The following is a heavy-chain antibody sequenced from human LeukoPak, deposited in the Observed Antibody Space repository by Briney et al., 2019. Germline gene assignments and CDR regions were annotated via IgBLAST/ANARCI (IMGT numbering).Heavy chain of an antibody. V-gene: IGHV3-30*18. CDR1: GFTFSSYG. Sequence: GRSLRLSCAASGFTFSSYGMQWVRQAPGKGLEWVAVISYDGSNKYYADSVKGRFTISRDNSKNTLYLQMNSLRAEDTAVYYCAKATPYMDNDYFDYWGQGTLVTVSS. CDR2: ISYDGSNK. D-gene: IGHD2-2*03. J-gene: IGHJ4*02. CDR3: AKATPYMDNDYFDY.